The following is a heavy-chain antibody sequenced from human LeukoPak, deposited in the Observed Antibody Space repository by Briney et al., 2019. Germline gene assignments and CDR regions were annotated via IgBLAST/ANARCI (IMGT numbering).Heavy chain of an antibody. CDR1: GFIFGTYG. J-gene: IGHJ4*02. D-gene: IGHD5-24*01. CDR2: IWYDGSEK. CDR3: ARDQDGYNLFDI. Sequence: PGGSLRLSCTASGFIFGTYGMHWVRQAPGKGLEWVAIIWYDGSEKYYADSVKGRLTISRDNSKNTLYLEMNSLKAEDTAIYYCARDQDGYNLFDIWGQGTLVIVSS. V-gene: IGHV3-33*01.